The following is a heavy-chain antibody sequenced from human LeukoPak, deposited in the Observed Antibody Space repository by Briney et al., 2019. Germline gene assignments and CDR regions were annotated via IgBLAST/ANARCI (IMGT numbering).Heavy chain of an antibody. CDR3: ARVKVRWLHTY. V-gene: IGHV4-34*01. CDR2: INHSGST. Sequence: SETLSLTCAVYGGSFSGYYWSWVRQPAGKGREWVGEINHSGSTNYNPSLKSRVTISVDTSKNQFSLKLSSVTAADTAVYFCARVKVRWLHTYWGQGTLVTVSS. CDR1: GGSFSGYY. D-gene: IGHD5-18*01. J-gene: IGHJ4*02.